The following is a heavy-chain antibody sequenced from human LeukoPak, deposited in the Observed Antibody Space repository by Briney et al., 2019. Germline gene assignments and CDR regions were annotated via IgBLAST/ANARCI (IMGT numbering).Heavy chain of an antibody. V-gene: IGHV3-21*01. Sequence: GGSLRPSCAASGFTFSGYSMNWVRQAPGKGLEWVSSISSSSSYIYYADSVKGRFTISRDNAKNSLYLQMNSLSAEDTAVYYCARVRNYCSSTSCYFDYWGQGTLVTVSS. CDR3: ARVRNYCSSTSCYFDY. CDR1: GFTFSGYS. D-gene: IGHD2-2*01. CDR2: ISSSSSYI. J-gene: IGHJ4*02.